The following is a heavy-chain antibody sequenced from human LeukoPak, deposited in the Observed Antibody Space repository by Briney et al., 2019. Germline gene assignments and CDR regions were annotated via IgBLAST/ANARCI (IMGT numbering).Heavy chain of an antibody. CDR3: AGGGGWVFNN. D-gene: IGHD6-19*01. Sequence: GRSLRLSCAASGFTFSSYGMHWVRQAPGKGLEWVAVISYDGSNKYYADSVKGRFTISRDNSKNTLYLQMNSLRAEDTAVYYCAGGGGWVFNNWAQGPLATVSS. CDR1: GFTFSSYG. CDR2: ISYDGSNK. J-gene: IGHJ4*02. V-gene: IGHV3-30*03.